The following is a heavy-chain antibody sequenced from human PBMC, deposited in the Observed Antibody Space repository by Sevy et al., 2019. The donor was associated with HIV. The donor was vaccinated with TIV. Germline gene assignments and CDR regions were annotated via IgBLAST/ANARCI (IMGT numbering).Heavy chain of an antibody. CDR3: AKAAYYYDNSGHGAFEN. CDR2: IGWNSGSI. Sequence: GGSLRLSCAASGFTFDDYAMHWVRQAPGKGLEWVSGIGWNSGSIIYADSVKGRFTISRDNAKNSLYLQMNRLRPEDTALYYCAKAAYYYDNSGHGAFENWGQGTMVTVSS. D-gene: IGHD3-22*01. J-gene: IGHJ3*02. V-gene: IGHV3-9*01. CDR1: GFTFDDYA.